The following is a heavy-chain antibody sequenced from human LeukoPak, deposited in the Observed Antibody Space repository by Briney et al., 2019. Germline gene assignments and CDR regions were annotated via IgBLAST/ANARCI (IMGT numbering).Heavy chain of an antibody. CDR1: GYTFTSYD. CDR2: MNPNSGNT. Sequence: ASVKVSCKASGYTFTSYDINWVRQATGQGLEWMGWMNPNSGNTGYAQKFQGRVTMTRNTSISTAYMELSSLRSEDTAVYYCARGGRVQWLRFPDYWGQGTLVTVSS. V-gene: IGHV1-8*01. CDR3: ARGGRVQWLRFPDY. J-gene: IGHJ4*02. D-gene: IGHD5-12*01.